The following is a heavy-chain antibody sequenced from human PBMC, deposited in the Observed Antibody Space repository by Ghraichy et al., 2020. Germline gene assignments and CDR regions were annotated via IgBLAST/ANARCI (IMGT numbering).Heavy chain of an antibody. CDR1: GGSISSYY. CDR2: IYYSGDT. D-gene: IGHD4-11*01. Sequence: GSLRLSCTVSGGSISSYYWSWIRQPPGKGLEWIGYIYYSGDTKYNPSLKSRVTISVDTSKNQFSLNLSSVTAADTAVYYCARALGRYSNSYYYYMDVWGKGTTVTVSS. CDR3: ARALGRYSNSYYYYMDV. V-gene: IGHV4-59*01. J-gene: IGHJ6*03.